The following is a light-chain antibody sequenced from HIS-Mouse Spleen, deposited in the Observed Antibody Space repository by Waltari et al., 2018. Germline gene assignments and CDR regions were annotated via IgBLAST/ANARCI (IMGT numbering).Light chain of an antibody. CDR3: SSYTSSSTV. Sequence: QSALTQPPSVSESPGQSVTISCTGTSSDVGSYNRVSWYQQPPGTAPKLMIYEVSNRPSGVPDRFSGSKSGNTASLTISGLQAEDEADYYCSSYTSSSTVFGTGTKVTVL. CDR2: EVS. V-gene: IGLV2-18*02. CDR1: SSDVGSYNR. J-gene: IGLJ1*01.